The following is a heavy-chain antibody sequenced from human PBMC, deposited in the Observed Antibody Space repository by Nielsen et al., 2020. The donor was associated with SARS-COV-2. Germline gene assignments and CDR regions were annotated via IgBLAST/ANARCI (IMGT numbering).Heavy chain of an antibody. D-gene: IGHD3-9*01. CDR2: IDWDDDK. V-gene: IGHV2-70*11. CDR3: ARSYYDILTGYWNWFDP. Sequence: TLSLTCTVSGGSISSGGYYWSWIRQPPGKALEWLARIDWDDDKYYSTSLKTRLTISKDTSKNQVVLTMTNMDPVDTATYYCARSYYDILTGYWNWFDPWGQGTLVTVSS. CDR1: GGSISSGGYY. J-gene: IGHJ5*02.